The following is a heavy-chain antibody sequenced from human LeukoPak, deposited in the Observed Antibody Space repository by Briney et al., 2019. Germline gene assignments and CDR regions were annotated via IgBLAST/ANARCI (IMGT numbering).Heavy chain of an antibody. V-gene: IGHV3-48*03. J-gene: IGHJ4*02. D-gene: IGHD3-10*01. CDR2: ISSSGSPI. CDR1: GFTFSTYE. CDR3: AREDGSGTYGPYGDYFDS. Sequence: GGSLRLSCAASGFTFSTYEMNWVRQAPGKGLEWVSYISSSGSPIYYAEAVKGRFTISRDNANNAPYLQMNSLRAEDTAVYYCAREDGSGTYGPYGDYFDSWGQGTLVTVSS.